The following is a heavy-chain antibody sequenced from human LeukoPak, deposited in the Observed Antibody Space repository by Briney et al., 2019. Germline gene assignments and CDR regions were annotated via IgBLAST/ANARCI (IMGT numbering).Heavy chain of an antibody. J-gene: IGHJ4*02. CDR3: ARGDYYDSSGYYLLDY. Sequence: PSETLSHTCTVSGGSISSSSYYWGWIRQPPGKGLEWIGSIYYSGSTYYNPSLKSRVTISVDTSKNQFSLKLSSVTAADTAVYYCARGDYYDSSGYYLLDYWGQGTLVTVSS. CDR2: IYYSGST. V-gene: IGHV4-39*01. CDR1: GGSISSSSYY. D-gene: IGHD3-22*01.